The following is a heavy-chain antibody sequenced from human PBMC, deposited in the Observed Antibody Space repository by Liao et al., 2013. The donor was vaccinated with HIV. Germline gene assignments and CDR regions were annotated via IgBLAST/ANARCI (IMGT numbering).Heavy chain of an antibody. V-gene: IGHV4-4*07. CDR1: GGSISTNY. CDR2: MYTSGTT. D-gene: IGHD3-10*02. Sequence: QVQLQESGPGLVKPSETLSLTCTVSGGSISTNYWSWIRQPAGKGLEWIGRMYTSGTTNYNPSLKNRVTMSVDTSKNQLSLKLSSVTAADTAVYYCARDKNLLCGSACDPYYYYYYMDVWGKGTTVTVSS. CDR3: ARDKNLLCGSACDPYYYYYYMDV. J-gene: IGHJ6*03.